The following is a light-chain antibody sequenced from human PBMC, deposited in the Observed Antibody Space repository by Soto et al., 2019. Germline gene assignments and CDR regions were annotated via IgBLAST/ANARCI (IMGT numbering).Light chain of an antibody. CDR1: QSVGSW. J-gene: IGKJ2*01. Sequence: DIQMTQSPSTLSASVGDRVSMTCRASQSVGSWLAWYQQKPGQAPNLLIYVASILLGGVPSRFSGSGSGTEFTLTISSLQPDDFASYYCQQYSDYPYTFGQGTKLEIK. V-gene: IGKV1-5*03. CDR3: QQYSDYPYT. CDR2: VAS.